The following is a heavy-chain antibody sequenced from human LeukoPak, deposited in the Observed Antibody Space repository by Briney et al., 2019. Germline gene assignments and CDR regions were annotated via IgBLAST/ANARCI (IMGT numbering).Heavy chain of an antibody. CDR2: ISGLSTHI. J-gene: IGHJ4*02. CDR1: GFTFSDYD. D-gene: IGHD3-16*01. Sequence: GGSLRLSCSASGFTFSDYDMNWVRQAPGKGLEWVSSISGLSTHIYYGDSVKGRFSISRDNAKNSVYLQMNSLGVEDTVIYYCGRAFPPLRTSSAGDLWGQGILVTVSS. CDR3: GRAFPPLRTSSAGDL. V-gene: IGHV3-69-1*02.